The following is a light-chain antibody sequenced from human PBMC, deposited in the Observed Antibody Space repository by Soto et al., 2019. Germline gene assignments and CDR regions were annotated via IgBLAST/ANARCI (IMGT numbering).Light chain of an antibody. CDR2: TNN. CDR1: SSNIGSNT. J-gene: IGLJ3*02. Sequence: QSVVTQPRSASGTPGQRVTISCSGSSSNIGSNTVSWYQQLPGTAPKLLIYTNNQRPSGVPDRFSGSRSGTSASLAISGLQSEDEAAYYCAAWDDSLNGWVFGGGTKVTVL. V-gene: IGLV1-44*01. CDR3: AAWDDSLNGWV.